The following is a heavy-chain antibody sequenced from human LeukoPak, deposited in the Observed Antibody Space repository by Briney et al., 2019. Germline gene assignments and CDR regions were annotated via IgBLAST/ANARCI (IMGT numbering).Heavy chain of an antibody. CDR2: INPNSGGT. V-gene: IGHV1-2*02. CDR3: ARVRSPVAYYYGMDV. CDR1: GYTFTGYY. J-gene: IGHJ6*02. Sequence: ASLKLSCKASGYTFTGYYMHWVRQAPGQGLEWMGWINPNSGGTNCAQKFQGRVTMTRDTSIGTAYMELSRLTSDDTAVYYCARVRSPVAYYYGMDVWGQGPTVTVSS.